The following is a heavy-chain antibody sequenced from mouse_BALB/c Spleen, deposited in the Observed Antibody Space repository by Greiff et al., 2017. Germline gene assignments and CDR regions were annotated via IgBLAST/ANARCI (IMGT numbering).Heavy chain of an antibody. V-gene: IGHV1-54*01. Sequence: QVHVKQSGAELVRPGTSVKVSCKASGYAFTNYLIEWVKQRPGQGLEWIGVINPGSGGTNYNEKFKGKATLTADKSSSTAYMQLSSLTSDDSAVYFCARSPIHYYGPSFAYWGQGTLVTVSA. CDR2: INPGSGGT. CDR3: ARSPIHYYGPSFAY. J-gene: IGHJ3*01. CDR1: GYAFTNYL. D-gene: IGHD1-2*01.